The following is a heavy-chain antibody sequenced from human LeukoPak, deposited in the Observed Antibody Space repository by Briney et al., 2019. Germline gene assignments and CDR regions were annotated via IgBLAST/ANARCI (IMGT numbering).Heavy chain of an antibody. CDR3: ARESHVTREDY. J-gene: IGHJ4*02. CDR2: ISGYDGNT. V-gene: IGHV1-18*01. D-gene: IGHD3-10*01. CDR1: GYTFTSYG. Sequence: ASVKVSCKASGYTFTSYGISWVRQAPGQGLEWMGWISGYDGNTDYAQKFQGRLTMTTDTSTSTAYMELRSLRPDDTAVCYCARESHVTREDYWGRGTLVTVSS.